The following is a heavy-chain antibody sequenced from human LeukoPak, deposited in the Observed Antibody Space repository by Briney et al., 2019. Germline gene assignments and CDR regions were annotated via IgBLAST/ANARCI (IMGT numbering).Heavy chain of an antibody. CDR3: ASTDYGGYFDY. CDR2: IYYSGST. D-gene: IGHD4-23*01. V-gene: IGHV4-31*03. CDR1: GGSISSGGYY. J-gene: IGHJ4*02. Sequence: PSETLSLTRTVSGGSISSGGYYWSWIRQHPGKGLEWIGYIYYSGSTYYNPSLKSRVTISVDTSKNQFSLKLSSLTAADTAVYYCASTDYGGYFDYWGQGTLVTVSS.